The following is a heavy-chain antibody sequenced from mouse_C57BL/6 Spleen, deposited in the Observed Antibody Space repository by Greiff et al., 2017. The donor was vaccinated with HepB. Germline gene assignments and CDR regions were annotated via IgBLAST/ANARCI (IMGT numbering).Heavy chain of an antibody. D-gene: IGHD1-1*01. CDR1: GYTFTSYW. V-gene: IGHV1-69*01. CDR3: ARGDYGSSSSFAY. J-gene: IGHJ3*01. Sequence: QVQLQQPGAELVMPGASVKLSCKASGYTFTSYWMHWVKQRPGQGLEWIGEIDPSDSYTNYNQKFKGKSTLTVDKSSSTAYMQLSSLTSEDSAVYYCARGDYGSSSSFAYWGQGTLVTVSA. CDR2: IDPSDSYT.